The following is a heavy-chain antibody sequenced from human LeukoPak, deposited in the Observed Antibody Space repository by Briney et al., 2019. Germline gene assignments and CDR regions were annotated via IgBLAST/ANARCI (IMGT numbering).Heavy chain of an antibody. CDR1: GYTFTSYD. CDR3: ARDFVRYYDSSGYYYGY. J-gene: IGHJ4*02. Sequence: ASVKVSCKASGYTFTSYDINWVRQATGQGLEWMGWMNPNSGNTGYAQKFQGRVTMTRNTSISTAYMELSSLRSEDTAVYYCARDFVRYYDSSGYYYGYWGQGTLVTVSS. D-gene: IGHD3-22*01. CDR2: MNPNSGNT. V-gene: IGHV1-8*01.